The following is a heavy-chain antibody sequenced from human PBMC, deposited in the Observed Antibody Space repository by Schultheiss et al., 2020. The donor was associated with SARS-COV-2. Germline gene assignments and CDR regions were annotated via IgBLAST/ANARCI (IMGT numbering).Heavy chain of an antibody. J-gene: IGHJ4*02. Sequence: GGSLRLSCAASGFTFSSYWRSWVRQAPGKGLEWVANIKQDGSEKYYVDSVKGRFTISRDNAKNSLYLQMNSLRAEDTAVYYCARRGAVVDYWGQGTLVTVSS. CDR3: ARRGAVVDY. V-gene: IGHV3-7*03. D-gene: IGHD6-19*01. CDR1: GFTFSSYW. CDR2: IKQDGSEK.